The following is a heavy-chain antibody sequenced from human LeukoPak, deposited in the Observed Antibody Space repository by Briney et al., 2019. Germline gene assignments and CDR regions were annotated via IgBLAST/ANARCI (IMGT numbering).Heavy chain of an antibody. CDR1: GFTFSSYW. J-gene: IGHJ4*02. V-gene: IGHV3-74*01. Sequence: GGSLRLSCAASGFTFSSYWMHWVRQAPGKGLVWVSRINSDGSSASYADSVKGRFTISRDNAKNSLYLQMNSLRAEDTAVHYCARDVVVIQLDYWGQGTLVTVSS. CDR2: INSDGSSA. CDR3: ARDVVVIQLDY. D-gene: IGHD2-21*01.